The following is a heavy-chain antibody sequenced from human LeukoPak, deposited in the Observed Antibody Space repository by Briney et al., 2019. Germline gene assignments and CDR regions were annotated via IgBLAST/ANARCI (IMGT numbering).Heavy chain of an antibody. CDR3: ATEQVSGSAWDFDY. D-gene: IGHD6-19*01. J-gene: IGHJ4*02. Sequence: PSETLSLTCTVSGGSISSYLWSWIRQPAGKGLEWLGRIHASGTTTYSPSLQSRLTMSVDTSKKKISLRLSSVTAADTAVYYCATEQVSGSAWDFDYWGQGSLVTVSS. V-gene: IGHV4-4*07. CDR1: GGSISSYL. CDR2: IHASGTT.